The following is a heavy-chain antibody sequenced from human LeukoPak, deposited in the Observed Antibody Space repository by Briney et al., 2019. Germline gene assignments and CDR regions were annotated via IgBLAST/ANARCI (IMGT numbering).Heavy chain of an antibody. CDR2: IYPGDSDT. CDR1: GYSFTSYW. J-gene: IGHJ6*03. V-gene: IGHV5-51*01. D-gene: IGHD3-3*01. CDR3: ARGVIIDHYYMDV. Sequence: GESLKISRKGSGYSFTSYWIGWVRQMPGKGLEWMGIIYPGDSDTRYSPSFQGQVTISADKSISTAYLQWSSLKASDTAMYYCARGVIIDHYYMDVWGKGTTVTISS.